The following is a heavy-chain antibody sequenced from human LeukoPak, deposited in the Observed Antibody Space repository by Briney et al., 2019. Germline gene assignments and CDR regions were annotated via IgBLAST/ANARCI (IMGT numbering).Heavy chain of an antibody. Sequence: ASVKVSCKASGYTFTSYYMHWVRQAPGQGLEWMGIINPSGGSTSYAQKFQGRVTMTRGTSTSTVYMELSSLRSEDTAVYYCASNLNYDFWSGYPGGNDAFDIWGQGTMVTVSS. CDR3: ASNLNYDFWSGYPGGNDAFDI. V-gene: IGHV1-46*01. CDR2: INPSGGST. J-gene: IGHJ3*02. CDR1: GYTFTSYY. D-gene: IGHD3-3*01.